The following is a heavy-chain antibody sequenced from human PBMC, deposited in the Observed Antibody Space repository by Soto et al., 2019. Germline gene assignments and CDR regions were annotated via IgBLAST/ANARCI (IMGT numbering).Heavy chain of an antibody. CDR2: FDPEDGET. Sequence: ASVKVSCQVSGYTLTELSMHWVRQAPGKGLEWMGGFDPEDGETIYAQKFQGRVTMTEDTSTDTAYMELSSLRSEDTAIYSCAASIFYYGMDVWGQGTTVTVSS. CDR3: AASIFYYGMDV. J-gene: IGHJ6*02. CDR1: GYTLTELS. V-gene: IGHV1-24*01.